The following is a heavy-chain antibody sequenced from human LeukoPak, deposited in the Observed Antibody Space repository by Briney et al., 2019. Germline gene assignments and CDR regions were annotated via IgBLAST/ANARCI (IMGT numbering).Heavy chain of an antibody. CDR2: IYTSGST. CDR1: GGSISSYY. V-gene: IGHV4-4*07. Sequence: SETLSLTCTVSGGSISSYYWSWIRQPAGKGLEWIGRIYTSGSTNYNPSLKSRVTMSVDTSKNQFSLKLSSVTAADTAVYYCARGKYYYDSSGYYYFDYWGQGTLVTVSS. CDR3: ARGKYYYDSSGYYYFDY. D-gene: IGHD3-22*01. J-gene: IGHJ4*02.